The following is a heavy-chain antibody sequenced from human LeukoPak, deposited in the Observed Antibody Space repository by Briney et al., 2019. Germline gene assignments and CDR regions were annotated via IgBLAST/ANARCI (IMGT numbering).Heavy chain of an antibody. CDR3: AKGVAGIAVAGTPHDY. CDR1: GFTFSSYG. J-gene: IGHJ4*02. Sequence: GGSLRPSCAASGFTFSSYGMHWVRQAPGKGLEWVAVISYDGSNKYYADSVKGRFTISRDNSKNTLYLQMNSLRAEDTAVYYCAKGVAGIAVAGTPHDYWGQGTLVTVSS. D-gene: IGHD6-19*01. CDR2: ISYDGSNK. V-gene: IGHV3-30*18.